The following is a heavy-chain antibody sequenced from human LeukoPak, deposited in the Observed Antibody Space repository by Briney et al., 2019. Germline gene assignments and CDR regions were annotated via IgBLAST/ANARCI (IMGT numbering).Heavy chain of an antibody. Sequence: PSEILSLTCTVSGGSISSYYWSWIRQPPGKGLEWIGYIYYSGSTNYNPSLKSRVTISVDTSKNQFSLKLSSVTAADTAVYYCARLSGGDFDYWGQGTLVTVSS. V-gene: IGHV4-59*01. J-gene: IGHJ4*02. CDR1: GGSISSYY. CDR2: IYYSGST. D-gene: IGHD2-8*02. CDR3: ARLSGGDFDY.